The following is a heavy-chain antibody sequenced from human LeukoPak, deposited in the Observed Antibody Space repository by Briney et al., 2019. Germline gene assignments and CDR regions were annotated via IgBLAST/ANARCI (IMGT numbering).Heavy chain of an antibody. CDR1: GFTFSSYA. CDR3: ARGRPHGNDY. Sequence: PGRSLRLSCVASGFTFSSYAMHWVRQAPGKGLEWVAVISYDGSNKYYADSVKGRFSISRDNAKNTLYLQMNSLRVEDTAVYYCARGRPHGNDYWGQGTLVTVSS. J-gene: IGHJ4*02. V-gene: IGHV3-30-3*01. CDR2: ISYDGSNK. D-gene: IGHD4-23*01.